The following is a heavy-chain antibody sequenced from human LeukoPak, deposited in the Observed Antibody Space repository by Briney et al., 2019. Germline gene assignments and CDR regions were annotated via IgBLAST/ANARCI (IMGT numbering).Heavy chain of an antibody. J-gene: IGHJ4*02. CDR3: ARSNILTGYYEY. CDR1: GGTFSSYA. V-gene: IGHV1-46*01. Sequence: ASVKVSCKASGGTFSSYAISWVRQAPGQGLEWMGIINPSGGSTSYAQKFQGRVTMTRDTSTSTVYMELSSLRSEDTAVYYCARSNILTGYYEYWGQGTLVTVSS. D-gene: IGHD3-9*01. CDR2: INPSGGST.